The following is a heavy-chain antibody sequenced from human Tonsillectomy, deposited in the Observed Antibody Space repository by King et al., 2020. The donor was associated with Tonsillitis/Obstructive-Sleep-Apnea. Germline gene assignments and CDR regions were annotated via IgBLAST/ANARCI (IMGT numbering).Heavy chain of an antibody. D-gene: IGHD1-26*01. CDR2: ISAYNGNT. J-gene: IGHJ5*02. CDR1: GYTFTSYG. CDR3: ARDPQVGGWYSYNNGFDP. Sequence: QLVQSGAEVKKPGASVKVSCKASGYTFTSYGISWVRQAPGQGLEWMGWISAYNGNTNYAQKLQGRVTMTTDTSTSTAYMELRSLRSDDTAVYYCARDPQVGGWYSYNNGFDPWGQGPLVTVSS. V-gene: IGHV1-18*01.